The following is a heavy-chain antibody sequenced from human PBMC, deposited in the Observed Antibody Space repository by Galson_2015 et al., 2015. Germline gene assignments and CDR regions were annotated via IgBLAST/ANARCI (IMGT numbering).Heavy chain of an antibody. Sequence: SVKVSCKASGGTFSSYAISWVRQAPGQGLEWMGGIIPIFGTAIYAQKFQGRVTMTEDTSTDTAYMELSSLRSEDTAVYYCAKNMVRGVRGYFQHWGQGTLVTVSS. CDR2: IIPIFGTA. J-gene: IGHJ1*01. D-gene: IGHD3-10*01. V-gene: IGHV1-69*06. CDR1: GGTFSSYA. CDR3: AKNMVRGVRGYFQH.